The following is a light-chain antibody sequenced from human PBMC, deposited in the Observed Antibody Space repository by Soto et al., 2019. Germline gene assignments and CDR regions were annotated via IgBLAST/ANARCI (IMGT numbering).Light chain of an antibody. V-gene: IGKV1-5*03. CDR3: QHRV. CDR1: QSISAW. J-gene: IGKJ5*01. Sequence: DIQMTQSPSTLSASVGDSVSINCRASQSISAWLAWYQQKPGKAPRLLIYKASTLEIGVPSRFSGSGSGTEFTLTVSSLQPDDFATYYCQHRVFGPGTRLEIK. CDR2: KAS.